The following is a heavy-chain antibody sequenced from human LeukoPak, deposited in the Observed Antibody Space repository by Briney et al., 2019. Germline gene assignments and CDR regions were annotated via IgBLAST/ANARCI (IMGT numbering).Heavy chain of an antibody. CDR3: ARDYDDSSGYLLDY. CDR1: GYTFTSYG. J-gene: IGHJ4*02. CDR2: ISAYNGNT. Sequence: ASVKVSCKASGYTFTSYGISWVRQAPGQGLEWMGWISAYNGNTNYAQKLRGRITMTTDTYTSTAYMDLRSLRSDDTAVYYCARDYDDSSGYLLDYWGQGTLVTVSS. V-gene: IGHV1-18*01. D-gene: IGHD3-22*01.